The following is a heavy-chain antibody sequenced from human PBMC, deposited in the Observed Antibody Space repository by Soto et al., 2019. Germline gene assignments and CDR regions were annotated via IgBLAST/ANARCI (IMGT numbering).Heavy chain of an antibody. CDR1: GFSLNTRGVG. CDR3: AHRIYGSGSYRYFDY. V-gene: IGHV2-5*02. J-gene: IGHJ4*02. D-gene: IGHD3-10*01. Sequence: QITLKESGPTLVKPTQTLTLTCTFSGFSLNTRGVGVGWIRQPPGKALEWLALIYWDDEKRYSPSLKNRLTIXXDXSXXQVVLTMTNMDPVDTATYYCAHRIYGSGSYRYFDYWGQGTLVTVSS. CDR2: IYWDDEK.